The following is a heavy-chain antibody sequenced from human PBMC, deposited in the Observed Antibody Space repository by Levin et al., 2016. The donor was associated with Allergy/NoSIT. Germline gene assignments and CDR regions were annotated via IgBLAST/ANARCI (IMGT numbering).Heavy chain of an antibody. J-gene: IGHJ4*02. D-gene: IGHD5-12*01. V-gene: IGHV3-7*01. CDR3: ASSSSTVATILGR. Sequence: VRQAPGKGLEWVANIRQDGAEKHYVDSVRGRFTISRDNANNSLYLQMNSLRAEDTAVYYCASSSSTVATILGRWGQGTLVTVSS. CDR2: IRQDGAEK.